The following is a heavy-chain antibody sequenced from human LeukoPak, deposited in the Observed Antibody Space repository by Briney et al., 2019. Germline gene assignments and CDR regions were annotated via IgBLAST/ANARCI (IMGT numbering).Heavy chain of an antibody. J-gene: IGHJ4*02. CDR2: IYSGGST. Sequence: GGSLRLSCAASGFTVSSNYMSWVRQAPGKGLEWVSVIYSGGSTYYADSVKGRFTISRDNSKNTLYLQMNSLRAEDTAVYYCAREGVVPAVTHWGQETLVTVSS. CDR3: AREGVVPAVTH. D-gene: IGHD2-2*01. CDR1: GFTVSSNY. V-gene: IGHV3-53*01.